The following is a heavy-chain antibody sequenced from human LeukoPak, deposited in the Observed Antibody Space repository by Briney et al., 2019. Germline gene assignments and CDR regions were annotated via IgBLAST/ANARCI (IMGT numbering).Heavy chain of an antibody. J-gene: IGHJ4*02. CDR3: ARRLDYYDSSGPALDY. Sequence: ASVKVSCKASGYTFTSYAMHWVRRAPGQRLEWMGWINAGNGNTKYSQKFQGRVTITRDTSASTAYMELSSLRSEDTAVYYCARRLDYYDSSGPALDYWGQGTLVTVSS. D-gene: IGHD3-22*01. CDR1: GYTFTSYA. CDR2: INAGNGNT. V-gene: IGHV1-3*01.